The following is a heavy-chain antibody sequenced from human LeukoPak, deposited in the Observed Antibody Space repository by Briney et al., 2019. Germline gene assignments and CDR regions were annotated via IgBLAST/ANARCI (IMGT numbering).Heavy chain of an antibody. CDR1: GGTFSSYA. D-gene: IGHD2-15*01. V-gene: IGHV1-69*13. Sequence: ASVKVSCKASGGTFSSYAISWVRQAPGQGLEWMGGIIPIFGTANYAQEFQGRVTITADESTSTAYMELSSLRSEDTAVYYCARLILDRYYYYYGMDVWGQGTTVTVSS. CDR2: IIPIFGTA. CDR3: ARLILDRYYYYYGMDV. J-gene: IGHJ6*02.